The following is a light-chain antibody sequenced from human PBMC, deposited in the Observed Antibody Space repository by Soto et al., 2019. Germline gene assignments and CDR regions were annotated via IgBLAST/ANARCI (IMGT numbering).Light chain of an antibody. CDR3: CSYTRSSTRYV. J-gene: IGLJ1*01. CDR2: EVS. V-gene: IGLV2-14*01. CDR1: SSDVGGYNY. Sequence: QSALPQPASVSGSPGQSITISCTGTSSDVGGYNYVSWYQQHPGKAPKLMIYEVSNRPSGVSNRFSGSKSGNTASLTISGLQAEDEADYYCCSYTRSSTRYVFGTGTKLTVL.